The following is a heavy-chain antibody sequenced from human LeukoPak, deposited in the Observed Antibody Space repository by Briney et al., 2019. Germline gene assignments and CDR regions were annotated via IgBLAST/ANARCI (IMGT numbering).Heavy chain of an antibody. J-gene: IGHJ4*02. Sequence: PGGSLRLSCAASGFTFSTCSMNWVRQAPGKGLEWVSSIGGSSTSIYYANSVKGRFTVSRDNAKDSLYLQMNSLRAEDTAVYYCAREQAEDFDYWGQGTLVTVSS. V-gene: IGHV3-21*01. CDR2: IGGSSTSI. CDR3: AREQAEDFDY. CDR1: GFTFSTCS.